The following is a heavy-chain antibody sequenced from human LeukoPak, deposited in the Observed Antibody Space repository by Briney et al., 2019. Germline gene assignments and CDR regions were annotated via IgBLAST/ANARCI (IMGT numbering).Heavy chain of an antibody. D-gene: IGHD3-10*01. CDR2: ISSSSGYI. CDR3: ARVTTYYYGSGSN. CDR1: RFTFSSYS. Sequence: GGSLRLSCAASRFTFSSYSMNWVRQAPGKGLEWVSSISSSSGYIYYADSVKGRFTISRDNAKNSLYLQMNSLRAEDTAVYYCARVTTYYYGSGSNWGQGTLVTVSS. V-gene: IGHV3-21*01. J-gene: IGHJ4*02.